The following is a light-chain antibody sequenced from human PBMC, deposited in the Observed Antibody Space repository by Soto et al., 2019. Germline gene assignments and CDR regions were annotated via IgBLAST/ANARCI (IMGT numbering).Light chain of an antibody. Sequence: DIQMTQSPSTLSASVGDRVTITCRASQSISGWLAWYQQKPGKAPKLLIYDVSSLESGVPSRFSGSGSGTEFTLAISSLXPDDFATYYCQQYNSYPWTFGQGTKVDI. CDR3: QQYNSYPWT. V-gene: IGKV1-5*01. CDR1: QSISGW. CDR2: DVS. J-gene: IGKJ1*01.